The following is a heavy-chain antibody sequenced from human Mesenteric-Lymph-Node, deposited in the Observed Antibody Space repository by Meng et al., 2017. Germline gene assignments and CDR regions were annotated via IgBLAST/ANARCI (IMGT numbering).Heavy chain of an antibody. J-gene: IGHJ4*02. V-gene: IGHV1-69*13. CDR2: IIPIFGTA. CDR3: ARGDCSGGSCYSGSGVDY. D-gene: IGHD2-15*01. CDR1: GGTFSSYA. Sequence: SVKVSCKASGGTFSSYAISWVRQAPGQGLEWMGGIIPIFGTANYAQKFQGRVTITADESTSTAYMELSSLRSEDTAVYYCARGDCSGGSCYSGSGVDYWGQGTLVTVSS.